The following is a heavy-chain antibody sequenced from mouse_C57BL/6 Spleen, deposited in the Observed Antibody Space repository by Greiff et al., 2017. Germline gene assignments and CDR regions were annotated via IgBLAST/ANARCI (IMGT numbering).Heavy chain of an antibody. CDR2: ISGGGGNT. J-gene: IGHJ3*01. Sequence: DVKLVESGGGLVKPGGSLKLPCAASGFTFSSYTMSWVRQTPEKRLEWVATISGGGGNTYYPDSVKGRFTISRDNAKNTLYLQMSSLRSEDTALYYCARHDNWAWFAYWGQGTLVTVSA. V-gene: IGHV5-9*01. CDR1: GFTFSSYT. D-gene: IGHD4-1*01. CDR3: ARHDNWAWFAY.